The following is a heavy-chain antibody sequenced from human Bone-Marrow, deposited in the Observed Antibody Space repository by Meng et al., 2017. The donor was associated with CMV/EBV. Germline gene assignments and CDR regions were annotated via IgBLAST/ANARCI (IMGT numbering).Heavy chain of an antibody. V-gene: IGHV4-61*01. CDR1: GGSVSAESYY. Sequence: GSLRLSCTVSGGSVSAESYYWSWIRQPPGKGLEWIGYIYYTGRTTYNSSLESRVTISVDASKNQFSLRLTSVTAADTAVYYCARDPGGEAWFDPWGQGTLVIVSS. J-gene: IGHJ5*02. CDR2: IYYTGRT. D-gene: IGHD3-10*01. CDR3: ARDPGGEAWFDP.